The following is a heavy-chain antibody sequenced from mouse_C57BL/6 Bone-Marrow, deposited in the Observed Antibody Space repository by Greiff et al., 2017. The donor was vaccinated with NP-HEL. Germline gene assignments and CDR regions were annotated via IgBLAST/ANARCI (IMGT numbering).Heavy chain of an antibody. CDR3: AYRQLSLDY. D-gene: IGHD3-2*02. V-gene: IGHV1-50*01. CDR1: GYTFTSYW. CDR2: IDPSDSYT. Sequence: QVHVKQPGAELVKPGASVKLSCKASGYTFTSYWMQWVKQRPGQGLEWIGEIDPSDSYTNYNQKFKGKATLTVDTSSSTAYMQLSSLTSEDSAVYYCAYRQLSLDYWGQGTTLTVSS. J-gene: IGHJ2*01.